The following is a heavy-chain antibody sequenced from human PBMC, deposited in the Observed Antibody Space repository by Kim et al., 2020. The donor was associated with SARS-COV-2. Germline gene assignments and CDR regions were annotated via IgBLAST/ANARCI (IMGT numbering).Heavy chain of an antibody. CDR1: GYTFTSYD. Sequence: ASVKVSCKASGYTFTSYDINWVRQATGQGLEWMGWMNPNSGNTGYAQKFQGRVTMTRNTSISTAYMELSSLRSEDTAVYYCARRIYYDTGAFDIWGQGTMVTVSS. V-gene: IGHV1-8*01. D-gene: IGHD3-22*01. J-gene: IGHJ3*02. CDR2: MNPNSGNT. CDR3: ARRIYYDTGAFDI.